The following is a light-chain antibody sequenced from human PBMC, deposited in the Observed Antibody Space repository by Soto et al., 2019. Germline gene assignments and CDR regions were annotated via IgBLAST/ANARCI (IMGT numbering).Light chain of an antibody. CDR1: QDISNY. J-gene: IGKJ4*01. V-gene: IGKV1-33*01. CDR2: DAS. Sequence: DIQMTRSTSSLSAAVGDRVTITCHASQDISNYLNWYQQKPGKAPKLLIYDASNLETGVPSRFSGSGSGTDFTFTISSLQPEDIATYYCQQYDNLPLNFGGGTKVDIK. CDR3: QQYDNLPLN.